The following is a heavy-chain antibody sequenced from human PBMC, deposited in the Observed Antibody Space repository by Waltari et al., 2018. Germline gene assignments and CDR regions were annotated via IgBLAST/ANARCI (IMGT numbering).Heavy chain of an antibody. CDR2: IYHSGST. CDR3: AIDCGGDCSRPYYYYGMDV. V-gene: IGHV4-38-2*01. CDR1: GYSISSGYY. Sequence: QVQLQESGPGLVKPSETLSLTCAVSGYSISSGYYWGWLRQPPGQGLEWIGSIYHSGSTYYNPSLKSRVTISVDTSKNQFSLKLSSVTAADTAVYYCAIDCGGDCSRPYYYYGMDVWGQGTTVTVSS. D-gene: IGHD2-21*01. J-gene: IGHJ6*02.